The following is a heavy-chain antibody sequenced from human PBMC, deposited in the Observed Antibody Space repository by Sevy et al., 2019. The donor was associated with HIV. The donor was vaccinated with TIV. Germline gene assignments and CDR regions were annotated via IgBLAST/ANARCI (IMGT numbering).Heavy chain of an antibody. V-gene: IGHV3-33*01. D-gene: IGHD6-19*01. CDR3: ARESIAVAGIGYYFKY. Sequence: GGSLRLSCAASGFRLRGYGLHWVRQAPGKGLEGGAGIWDDGSNKEYADSVKGRFTISRDNSKNTLYLQMNSLRAEDTAVYYCARESIAVAGIGYYFKYWGQGTLVTVSS. CDR2: IWDDGSNK. J-gene: IGHJ4*02. CDR1: GFRLRGYG.